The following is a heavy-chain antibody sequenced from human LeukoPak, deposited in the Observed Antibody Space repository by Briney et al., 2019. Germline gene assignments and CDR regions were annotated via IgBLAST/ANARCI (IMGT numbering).Heavy chain of an antibody. CDR2: ISGGGST. Sequence: GGSLRLSCAASGFTFSSYAMSWVRQAPGQGLEWVSAISGGGSTYYADSVKGRLTISRDNSKNALYLQMHSLRAEDTAVYYCAKSRWETYAVRAFDIWGQGTMVTVSS. D-gene: IGHD1-26*01. CDR1: GFTFSSYA. CDR3: AKSRWETYAVRAFDI. J-gene: IGHJ3*02. V-gene: IGHV3-23*01.